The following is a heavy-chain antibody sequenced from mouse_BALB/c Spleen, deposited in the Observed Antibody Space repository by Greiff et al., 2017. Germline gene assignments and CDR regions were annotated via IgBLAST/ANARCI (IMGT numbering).Heavy chain of an antibody. CDR3: ARGGPTRTWFAY. J-gene: IGHJ3*01. D-gene: IGHD1-1*01. CDR2: ISDGGSYT. CDR1: GFTFSDYY. V-gene: IGHV5-4*02. Sequence: EVQRVESGGGLVKPGGSLKLSCAASGFTFSDYYMYWVRQTPEKRLEWVATISDGGSYTYYPDSVKGRFTISRDNAKNNLYLQMSSLKSADTAMYYCARGGPTRTWFAYWGQGTLVTVSA.